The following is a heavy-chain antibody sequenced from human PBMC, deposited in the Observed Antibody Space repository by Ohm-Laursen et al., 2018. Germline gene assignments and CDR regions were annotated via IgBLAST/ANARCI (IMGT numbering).Heavy chain of an antibody. V-gene: IGHV4-4*08. CDR2: FYHSGGT. Sequence: TLSLTCTVSGDSISRYYWTWIRQPPGKGLEWIGHFYHSGGTNNNPSFKSRVTISIDTSKNQVSLNLNSVTAADTAVYYCASSQSSSWYHAFDVWGQGTMVTVSS. D-gene: IGHD6-13*01. CDR3: ASSQSSSWYHAFDV. CDR1: GDSISRYY. J-gene: IGHJ3*01.